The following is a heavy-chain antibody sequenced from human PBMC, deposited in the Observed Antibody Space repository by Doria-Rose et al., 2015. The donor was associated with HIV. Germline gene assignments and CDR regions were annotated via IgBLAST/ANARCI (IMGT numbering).Heavy chain of an antibody. V-gene: IGHV3-49*04. D-gene: IGHD1-26*01. CDR2: IRTKAYFGTP. CDR3: TRDNGGAAVGASYY. CDR1: GFTFGDYT. Sequence: VQLVQSGGGLVQPGRSLRLSCTTSGFTFGDYTMSWVRQAPGKGLEWVGFIRTKAYFGTPEYAASVKGRFTISRDGSKNIAYLQMTSLKTEDTAVYFCTRDNGGAAVGASYYWGQGTLVIVSS. J-gene: IGHJ4*02.